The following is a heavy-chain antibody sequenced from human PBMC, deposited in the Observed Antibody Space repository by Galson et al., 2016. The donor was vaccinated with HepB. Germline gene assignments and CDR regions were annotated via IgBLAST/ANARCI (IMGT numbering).Heavy chain of an antibody. V-gene: IGHV3-30*09. CDR2: ISYDGSHK. CDR1: GFTFRSFS. CDR3: ARVKDEYNSGWNVNDY. J-gene: IGHJ4*02. D-gene: IGHD5-12*01. Sequence: SLRLSCAVSGFTFRSFSMQWVRQAPGKGLEWVAIISYDGSHKYYSDSVKGRFAISRDNSKNTLCLQMSSLRAEDTAVYYCARVKDEYNSGWNVNDYWGQGILVTVSS.